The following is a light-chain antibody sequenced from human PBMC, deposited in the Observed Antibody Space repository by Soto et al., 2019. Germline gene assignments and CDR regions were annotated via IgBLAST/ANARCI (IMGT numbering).Light chain of an antibody. V-gene: IGKV3-11*01. J-gene: IGKJ5*01. CDR1: QSVRTS. Sequence: EVVLTQSPATLSLSPGEGATLSCRASQSVRTSLAWYQHKPGQAPRLVIYDASLRANGVPARFGGSGSGTDFTLTINSLEPEDFAVYYCQQRNVWPPITFGQGTRLEI. CDR3: QQRNVWPPIT. CDR2: DAS.